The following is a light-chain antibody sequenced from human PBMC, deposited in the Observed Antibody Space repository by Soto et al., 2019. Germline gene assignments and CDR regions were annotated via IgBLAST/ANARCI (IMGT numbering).Light chain of an antibody. CDR1: QSISYK. J-gene: IGKJ2*01. CDR2: AAS. V-gene: IGKV1-39*01. CDR3: QQSYSSVMYT. Sequence: DIQITQSPSSLSASVGDRVTVTCRASQSISYKLNWFQQKPGKAPKLLIYAASPFQNGVPSRFSDSGSGTDFTLTISSLQPEDSGTYFTQQSYSSVMYTFVKGTKMEIK.